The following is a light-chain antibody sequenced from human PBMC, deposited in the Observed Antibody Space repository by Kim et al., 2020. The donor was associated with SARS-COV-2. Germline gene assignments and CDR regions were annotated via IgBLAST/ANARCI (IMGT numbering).Light chain of an antibody. CDR2: WAS. CDR1: QSVLYSSNNKNY. Sequence: DIVMTQSPDSLAVSLGERATINCRSSQSVLYSSNNKNYLAWYQQKAVQPPKVLIYWASTRESGVPDRFNGSGSGTDFTLTISSLQAEDVAVYYCQQYYTYRPWTFGQGTKVDIK. J-gene: IGKJ1*01. V-gene: IGKV4-1*01. CDR3: QQYYTYRPWT.